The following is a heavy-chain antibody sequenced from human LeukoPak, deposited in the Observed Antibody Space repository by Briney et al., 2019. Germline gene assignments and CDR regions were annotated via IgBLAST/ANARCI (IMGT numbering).Heavy chain of an antibody. CDR3: ARRPKTYCSSTSCFQYYFDY. J-gene: IGHJ4*02. CDR1: GYSFASYW. CDR2: IYPGDSNT. Sequence: GESLKISCKGSGYSFASYWIGWVRQIPGKGLEWMGIIYPGDSNTRYSPSFQGQVTISADKSISTAYLQWSSLKASDTAMYYCARRPKTYCSSTSCFQYYFDYWGQGTLVTVSS. D-gene: IGHD2-2*01. V-gene: IGHV5-51*01.